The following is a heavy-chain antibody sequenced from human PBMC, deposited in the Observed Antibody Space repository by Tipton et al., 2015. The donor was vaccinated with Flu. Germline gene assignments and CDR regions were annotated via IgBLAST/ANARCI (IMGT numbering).Heavy chain of an antibody. Sequence: LVKPTQTLSLTCAISGVSVSSNTAAWNWIRQSPSGGLEWLGRTYYRSNWYNDYAVSVKSRITINPDTAKNQFSLQLNSVTPEDTAVYYCTRVAGRGGSSSYYYGMDVWGQGTPFTVSS. CDR3: TRVAGRGGSSSYYYGMDV. CDR2: TYYRSNWYN. D-gene: IGHD3-16*01. J-gene: IGHJ6*02. V-gene: IGHV6-1*01. CDR1: GVSVSSNTAA.